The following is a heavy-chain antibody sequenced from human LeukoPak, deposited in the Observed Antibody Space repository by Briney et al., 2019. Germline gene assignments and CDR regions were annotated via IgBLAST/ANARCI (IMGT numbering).Heavy chain of an antibody. V-gene: IGHV3-7*01. J-gene: IGHJ3*02. D-gene: IGHD3-10*01. CDR1: ASSFSSKW. CDR3: ARGGIINPFDM. CDR2: IKEDGSEK. Sequence: GSLRLSCVASASSFSSKWMSWVRQAPGKGLEWVASIKEDGSEKYYVESVKGRFTISRDNTKNLLYMQMKSLRVEDTAIYYCARGGIINPFDMWGQGTVVTVSP.